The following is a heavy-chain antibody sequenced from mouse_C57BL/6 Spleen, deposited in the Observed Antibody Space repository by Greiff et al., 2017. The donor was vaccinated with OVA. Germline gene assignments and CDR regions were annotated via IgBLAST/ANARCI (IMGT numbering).Heavy chain of an antibody. CDR1: GFSLTSYG. Sequence: QVQLKQSGPGLVQPSQSLSITCTVSGFSLTSYGVHWVRQSPGKGLEWLGVIWSGGSTDYNAAFISRLSISKDNSKSQVFFKMNSLQADDTAIYYCAGYYGSSYWYFDVWGTGTTVTVSS. J-gene: IGHJ1*03. D-gene: IGHD1-1*01. CDR3: AGYYGSSYWYFDV. V-gene: IGHV2-2*01. CDR2: IWSGGST.